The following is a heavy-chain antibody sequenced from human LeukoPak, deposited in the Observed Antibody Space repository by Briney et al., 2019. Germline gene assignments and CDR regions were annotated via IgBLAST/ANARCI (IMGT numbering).Heavy chain of an antibody. Sequence: QPGGSLRLSCAASGFTFSSYAMSWVRQAPGKGLEWVSAISGSGDRTYYADSVKGRFTISRDKSKNTLYLQMDSLRAEDTAVYYCAKAYSSSWHYFDYWGRGTLVTVSS. CDR2: ISGSGDRT. CDR1: GFTFSSYA. J-gene: IGHJ4*02. CDR3: AKAYSSSWHYFDY. V-gene: IGHV3-23*01. D-gene: IGHD6-13*01.